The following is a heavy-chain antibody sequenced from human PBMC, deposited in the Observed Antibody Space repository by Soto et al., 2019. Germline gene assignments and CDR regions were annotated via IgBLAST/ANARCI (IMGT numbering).Heavy chain of an antibody. CDR1: GGSFSGYY. J-gene: IGHJ6*02. CDR3: ARGRWMVRGVNYGMDV. V-gene: IGHV4-34*01. CDR2: INHSGST. D-gene: IGHD3-10*01. Sequence: PSETLSLTCAVYGGSFSGYYWSWIRQPPGKGLEWIGEINHSGSTNYNPSLKSRVTISVDTSKNQFSLKLSSVTAADTAVYYCARGRWMVRGVNYGMDVWGQGTTVTVSS.